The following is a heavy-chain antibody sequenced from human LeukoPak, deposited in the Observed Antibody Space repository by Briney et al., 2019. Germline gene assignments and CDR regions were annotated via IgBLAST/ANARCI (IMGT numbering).Heavy chain of an antibody. CDR3: ARDHCSPGTCLGGH. CDR2: IKQDGSEK. Sequence: PGGSLRLSCAASGFTFSSYWMSWVRQAPGKGLEWVANIKQDGSEKYYVDSVKGRFTISRDNAKNSLYLQMNSLRAEDTAVYYCARDHCSPGTCLGGHWGQGTLVTVSS. D-gene: IGHD2-15*01. CDR1: GFTFSSYW. J-gene: IGHJ4*02. V-gene: IGHV3-7*01.